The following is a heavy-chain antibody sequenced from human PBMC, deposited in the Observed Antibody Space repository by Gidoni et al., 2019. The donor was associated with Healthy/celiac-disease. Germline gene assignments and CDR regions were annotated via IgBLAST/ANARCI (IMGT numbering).Heavy chain of an antibody. Sequence: EVQLVESGGGLVQPGGSLSLSCAASGFTFRSYGMSWVRQAPGKGLEWVANIKQDGSEKYYVDSVKGRFTISRDNAKNSLYLQMNSLRAEDTAVYYCARVSRGGNRPYYFDYWGQGTLVTVSS. D-gene: IGHD2-15*01. CDR1: GFTFRSYG. V-gene: IGHV3-7*01. J-gene: IGHJ4*02. CDR2: IKQDGSEK. CDR3: ARVSRGGNRPYYFDY.